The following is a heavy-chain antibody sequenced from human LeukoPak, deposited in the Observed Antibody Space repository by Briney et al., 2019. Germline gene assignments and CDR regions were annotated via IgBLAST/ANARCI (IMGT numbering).Heavy chain of an antibody. Sequence: GGSLRLSCAASGFTFSDYYMSWIRQAPGKGLEWVSYISSSGSTIYYADSVKGRFTISRDNAKNSLYLQMNRLRAEDTAVYYCARGPRRELWFGEFNWFDPWAQGSLVTVSS. D-gene: IGHD3-10*01. J-gene: IGHJ5*02. CDR3: ARGPRRELWFGEFNWFDP. CDR2: ISSSGSTI. CDR1: GFTFSDYY. V-gene: IGHV3-11*01.